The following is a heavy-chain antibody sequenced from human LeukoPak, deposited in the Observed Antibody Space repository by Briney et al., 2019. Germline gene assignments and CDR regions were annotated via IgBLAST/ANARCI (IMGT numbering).Heavy chain of an antibody. CDR1: GGSITGSY. CDR2: IYHSGST. V-gene: IGHV4-59*01. D-gene: IGHD2-21*01. CDR3: VRWQYCGGNCYCSAFDI. J-gene: IGHJ3*02. Sequence: KPSETLSLTCTVSGGSITGSYWSWIRQSPGKGLEWIGYIYHSGSTNSNPPLKSRVTISVDTPKNQFSLKLSSVTAADTAVYDCVRWQYCGGNCYCSAFDIWGQGTMVTVSS.